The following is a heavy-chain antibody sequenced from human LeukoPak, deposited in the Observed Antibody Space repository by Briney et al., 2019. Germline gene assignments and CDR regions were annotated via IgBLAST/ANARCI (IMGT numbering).Heavy chain of an antibody. CDR2: IKQDGSEK. CDR1: GFTFSSYW. Sequence: GGSLRLSCAASGFTFSSYWMSWVRQAPGKGLEWVANIKQDGSEKYYVDSVKGRFTISRDNAKNSLYLQMNSLGAEDTAVYYCAREYAVYGDYVGDYFDYWGQGTLVTVSS. V-gene: IGHV3-7*01. D-gene: IGHD4-17*01. J-gene: IGHJ4*02. CDR3: AREYAVYGDYVGDYFDY.